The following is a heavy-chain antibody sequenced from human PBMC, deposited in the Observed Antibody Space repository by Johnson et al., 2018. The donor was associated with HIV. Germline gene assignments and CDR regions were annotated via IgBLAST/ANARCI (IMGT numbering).Heavy chain of an antibody. J-gene: IGHJ3*02. D-gene: IGHD6-13*01. CDR2: ISSGGDT. V-gene: IGHV3-66*01. CDR3: ARASSSWYQWRAFDI. CDR1: GFSVSSNY. Sequence: VQLVESGGGLVQPGGSLRLSCAASGFSVSSNYMSWVRQAPGKGLEWVSVISSGGDTYYADSVRGRFTISRDNSKNTLYLQMNSLRAEDTAVYYCARASSSWYQWRAFDIWGQGTMVTVSS.